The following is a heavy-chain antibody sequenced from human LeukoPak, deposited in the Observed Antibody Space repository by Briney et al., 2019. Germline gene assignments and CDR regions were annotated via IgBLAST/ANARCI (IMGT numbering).Heavy chain of an antibody. CDR3: AKSGGYGLIDY. Sequence: SETLSLTCAVYGGSFSDFYWSWIRQPPGKGLEWIGEISHSGSTNYSPSLKSRVTISVDTSKNQFSLKLSSVTAADTAVYYCAKSGGYGLIDYWGQGTLVTVSS. J-gene: IGHJ4*02. V-gene: IGHV4-34*01. CDR2: ISHSGST. D-gene: IGHD1-26*01. CDR1: GGSFSDFY.